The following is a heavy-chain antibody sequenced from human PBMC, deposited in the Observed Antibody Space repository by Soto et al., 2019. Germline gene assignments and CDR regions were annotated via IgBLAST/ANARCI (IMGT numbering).Heavy chain of an antibody. CDR2: ISGSGDIT. CDR3: AKGCDGSIADAFDI. D-gene: IGHD2-21*01. CDR1: GFAFSTSS. J-gene: IGHJ3*02. Sequence: EVQVLESGGDLVQPGGSLRLTCAVSGFAFSTSSINWVRQAPGKGLEWVSSISGSGDITYYADSVTGRFTISRDNSKSTVYLQMNSLRVEDTAVYHCAKGCDGSIADAFDIWGQGTMVTVSS. V-gene: IGHV3-23*01.